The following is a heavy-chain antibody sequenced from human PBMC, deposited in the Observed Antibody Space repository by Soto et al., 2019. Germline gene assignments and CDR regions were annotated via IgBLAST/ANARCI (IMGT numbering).Heavy chain of an antibody. CDR1: GVSISSYY. J-gene: IGHJ5*02. V-gene: IGHV4-59*01. CDR2: IYYSGST. CDR3: AKALYDYGAKFDP. D-gene: IGHD3-10*01. Sequence: SDTFSLTCTVSGVSISSYYWSWILQPPGKGLEWIGYIYYSGSTNYNPSLKSRVTISVDTSKNQFSLKLSSVTAADTAVYYCAKALYDYGAKFDPWGQGTLVTVSS.